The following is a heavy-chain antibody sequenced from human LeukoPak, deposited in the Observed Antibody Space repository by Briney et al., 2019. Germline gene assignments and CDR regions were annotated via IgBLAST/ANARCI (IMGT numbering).Heavy chain of an antibody. D-gene: IGHD3-16*02. V-gene: IGHV3-23*01. J-gene: IGHJ4*02. CDR2: ISGSGGST. CDR1: GFTFSSYA. CDR3: AKDSYDYVWGSYRAGVYFDY. Sequence: GGSLRLSCAASGFTFSSYAMSWVRQAPGKGLEWVSAISGSGGSTYYADSVKGRFTISRDNSKNTLYLQMNSLRAEDTAVYYCAKDSYDYVWGSYRAGVYFDYWGQGTLVTVSS.